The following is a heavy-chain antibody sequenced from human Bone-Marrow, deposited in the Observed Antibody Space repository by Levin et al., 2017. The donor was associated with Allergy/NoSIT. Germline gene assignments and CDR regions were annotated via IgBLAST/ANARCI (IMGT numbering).Heavy chain of an antibody. J-gene: IGHJ6*03. V-gene: IGHV4-39*01. CDR1: GDSISSRSYY. CDR3: ARHTYIYYYMDV. CDR2: IYYSGTT. D-gene: IGHD4-11*01. Sequence: SQTLSLTCTVSGDSISSRSYYWGWIRQPPGKGLEWIATIYYSGTTYYNPSLESRVTVTLHTSKNPLSLNLGSVTAADTAVYYCARHTYIYYYMDVWGKGTTVSVSS.